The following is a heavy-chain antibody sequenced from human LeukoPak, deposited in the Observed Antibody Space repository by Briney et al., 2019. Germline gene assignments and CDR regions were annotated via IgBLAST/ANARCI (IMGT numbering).Heavy chain of an antibody. V-gene: IGHV1-2*02. CDR1: GYTFTGYY. CDR2: INPNSGGT. D-gene: IGHD3-3*01. Sequence: GASVKVSCKASGYTFTGYYMHWVRQAPGQGLEWMGWINPNSGGTNYAQKFQGRVTMTRDTSISTAYMELSRLRSDDTAVYYCARDYDFWSGYYSNYYYYMDVWGKGTTVTVSS. CDR3: ARDYDFWSGYYSNYYYYMDV. J-gene: IGHJ6*03.